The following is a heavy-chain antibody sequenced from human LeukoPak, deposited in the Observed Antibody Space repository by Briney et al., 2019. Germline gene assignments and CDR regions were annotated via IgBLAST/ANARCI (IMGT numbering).Heavy chain of an antibody. D-gene: IGHD5-18*01. V-gene: IGHV4-59*01. J-gene: IGHJ3*02. CDR3: ARDLGVMVRAFDI. CDR2: FYYTGST. CDR1: GGSISSYY. Sequence: PSETLSLTCTVSGGSISSYYWSWIRQPPGKGLEWIGYFYYTGSTNYNPSLKSRVTISVDTSKNQFSLKLSSVTAADTAVYYCARDLGVMVRAFDIWGQGTMVTVSS.